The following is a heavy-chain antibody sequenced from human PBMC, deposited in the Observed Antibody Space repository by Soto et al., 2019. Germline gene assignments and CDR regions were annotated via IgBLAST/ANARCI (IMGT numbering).Heavy chain of an antibody. D-gene: IGHD6-19*01. Sequence: ASVKVSCKASGYTFTSYAMHWVRQAPGQRLEWMGWINAGNGNTKYSQKFQGRVTITRDTSASTAYMELSSLRSEDTAVYYCARLEGGVAGTLNYWGQGTLVTVSS. J-gene: IGHJ4*02. CDR1: GYTFTSYA. CDR2: INAGNGNT. CDR3: ARLEGGVAGTLNY. V-gene: IGHV1-3*01.